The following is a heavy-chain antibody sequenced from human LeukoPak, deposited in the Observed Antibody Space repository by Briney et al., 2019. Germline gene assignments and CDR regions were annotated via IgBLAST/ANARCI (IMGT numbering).Heavy chain of an antibody. V-gene: IGHV4-61*02. CDR2: IYTSGST. CDR3: ARLGSSSWYGGY. D-gene: IGHD6-13*01. Sequence: SQTLSLTCTVSGGSISSGSYYWSWIRQPAGKGLEWIGRIYTSGSTNYNPSLKSRVTISVDTSKNQFSLKLSSVTAADTAVYYCARLGSSSWYGGYWGQGTLVTVSS. CDR1: GGSISSGSYY. J-gene: IGHJ4*02.